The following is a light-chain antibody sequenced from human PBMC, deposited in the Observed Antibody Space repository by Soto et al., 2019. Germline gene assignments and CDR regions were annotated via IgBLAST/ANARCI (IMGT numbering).Light chain of an antibody. Sequence: AIQLTQSPSSLYASVGYRVTITCRASQANRTALGWYQQKPGKVPKLLIYAASILQSGVPSRFSGSGSGTDFTLTISSLQPEDFATYYCLLDFRYFWAFGQGTKVEIK. CDR2: AAS. CDR1: QANRTA. V-gene: IGKV1-6*01. J-gene: IGKJ1*01. CDR3: LLDFRYFWA.